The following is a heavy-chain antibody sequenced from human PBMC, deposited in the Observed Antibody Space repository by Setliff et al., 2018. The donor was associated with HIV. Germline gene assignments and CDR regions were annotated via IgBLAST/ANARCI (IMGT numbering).Heavy chain of an antibody. Sequence: SETLSLTCTVSGGSISSSNYYWGWIRQPPGEGLEWIASIYYSGTTHYNPSLKSRVTVSIDTSKNQFSLKLSSVTASDTAVYYRARQELDIVVVAAASRSAFDLWGQGTMVTVSS. CDR3: ARQELDIVVVAAASRSAFDL. J-gene: IGHJ3*01. D-gene: IGHD2-15*01. V-gene: IGHV4-39*01. CDR2: IYYSGTT. CDR1: GGSISSSNYY.